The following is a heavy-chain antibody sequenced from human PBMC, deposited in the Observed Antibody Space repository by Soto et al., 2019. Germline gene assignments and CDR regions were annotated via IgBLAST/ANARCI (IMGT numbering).Heavy chain of an antibody. CDR1: GYAYTSYA. D-gene: IGHD6-13*01. J-gene: IGHJ1*01. CDR2: INAGNGNT. CDR3: ARETTPLQYSSSWPRTEYFQH. V-gene: IGHV1-3*01. Sequence: GASVKLSCKASGYAYTSYAMRWVRQAPRQRLEWMGWINAGNGNTKYSQKFQGRVTITRDTSASIAYMELSSLRSEDTAVYYCARETTPLQYSSSWPRTEYFQHWGQGTLVTVSS.